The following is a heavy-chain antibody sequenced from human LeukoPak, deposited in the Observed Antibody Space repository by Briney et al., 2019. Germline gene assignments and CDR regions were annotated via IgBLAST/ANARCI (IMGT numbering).Heavy chain of an antibody. CDR2: IYYSGST. D-gene: IGHD4-23*01. CDR3: ATLTTVVTPDSF. V-gene: IGHV4-39*01. J-gene: IGHJ4*02. CDR1: GGSISSSSYY. Sequence: PSETLSLTCTVSGGSISSSSYYWGWIRQPPGKGLEWIGSIYYSGSTYYNPSLKSRVTISVDTSKNQFSLKLSSVTAADTAVYYCATLTTVVTPDSFWGQGTLVTVSS.